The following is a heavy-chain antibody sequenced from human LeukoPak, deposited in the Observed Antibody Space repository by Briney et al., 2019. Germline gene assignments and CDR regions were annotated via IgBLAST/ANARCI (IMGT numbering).Heavy chain of an antibody. D-gene: IGHD3-22*01. CDR1: GYTFTGYY. Sequence: GASVKVSCKASGYTFTGYYMHWVRQAPGQGLEWMGWINTNSGGTNYAQKFQGRVTMTRDTSISTAYMELSRLRSDDTAVYYCARQGYDSSGYYFDYWGQGTLVTVSS. CDR3: ARQGYDSSGYYFDY. V-gene: IGHV1-2*02. CDR2: INTNSGGT. J-gene: IGHJ4*02.